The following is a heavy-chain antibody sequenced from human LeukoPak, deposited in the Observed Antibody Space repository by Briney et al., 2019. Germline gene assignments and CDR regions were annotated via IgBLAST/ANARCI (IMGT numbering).Heavy chain of an antibody. D-gene: IGHD3-22*01. Sequence: GESLKISCKCSGYSFTNYGIVWVRQMPGKGLEWMGIIHPGDSIARYSPSFQGQVTISADKSISTAYLQWSSLKASDTAMYFCARHRASYSYDGIDFAGAFDIWGQGTMVIVSS. CDR2: IHPGDSIA. CDR3: ARHRASYSYDGIDFAGAFDI. V-gene: IGHV5-51*01. CDR1: GYSFTNYG. J-gene: IGHJ3*02.